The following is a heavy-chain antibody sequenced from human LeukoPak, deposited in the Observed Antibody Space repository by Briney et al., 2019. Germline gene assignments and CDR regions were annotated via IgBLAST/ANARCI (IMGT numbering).Heavy chain of an antibody. J-gene: IGHJ4*02. CDR2: ISGSGTTI. CDR1: GFTFSSYE. D-gene: IGHD6-19*01. CDR3: ARDGVAGGFDY. Sequence: GGSLRLSCAASGFTFSSYEMNWVRQAPGKGLEWVSYISGSGTTIYYADSVKGRFTISRDDAKNLVFLQMNSLRVEDTAVYYCARDGVAGGFDYWGQGILVTVSS. V-gene: IGHV3-48*03.